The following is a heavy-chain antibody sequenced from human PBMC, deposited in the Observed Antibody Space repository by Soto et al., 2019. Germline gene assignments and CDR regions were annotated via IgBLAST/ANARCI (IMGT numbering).Heavy chain of an antibody. CDR1: GFTFSSYA. J-gene: IGHJ4*02. CDR2: ISGSGGST. Sequence: GGSLRLSCAASGFTFSSYAMSWVRQAPGKGLEWVSAISGSGGSTYYADSVKGRFTISRDNSKNTLYLQMNSLRAEDTAVYYCAKVVRGVIIRPGFDYWGQGTLVTVSS. D-gene: IGHD3-10*01. V-gene: IGHV3-23*01. CDR3: AKVVRGVIIRPGFDY.